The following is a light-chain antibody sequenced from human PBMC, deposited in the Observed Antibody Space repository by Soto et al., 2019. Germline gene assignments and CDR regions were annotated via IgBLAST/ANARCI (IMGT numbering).Light chain of an antibody. J-gene: IGKJ5*01. CDR2: AAS. CDR1: QSISNW. V-gene: IGKV1-5*01. Sequence: DIQMTQSPSTLPASVGDRVTITFRASQSISNWLAWYQQKPGTAPKLLIYAASTLQSGVPSRFSGSGSGTEFTLTISSLQSEDFALYYCQQYNKWPLITFGQGTRLEIK. CDR3: QQYNKWPLIT.